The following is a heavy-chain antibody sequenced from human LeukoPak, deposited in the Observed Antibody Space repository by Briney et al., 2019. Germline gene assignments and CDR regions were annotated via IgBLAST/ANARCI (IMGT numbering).Heavy chain of an antibody. CDR1: GFTFSSYG. CDR3: ANGDYYR. CDR2: ISYDGSNK. Sequence: GGSLRLSCAASGFTFSSYGMHWVRQAPGKGLEWVAVISYDGSNKYYADSVKGRFTISRDNSKNTLYLQMNSLRAEDTAVYYCANGDYYRWGQGTLVTVSS. D-gene: IGHD4-17*01. V-gene: IGHV3-30*18. J-gene: IGHJ5*02.